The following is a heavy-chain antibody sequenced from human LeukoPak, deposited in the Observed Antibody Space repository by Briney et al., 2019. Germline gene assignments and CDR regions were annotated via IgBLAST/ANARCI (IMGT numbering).Heavy chain of an antibody. D-gene: IGHD3-9*01. Sequence: SETLSLTCAVYGGSFSGYYWSWIRQPPGKGLEWIGEINHSGSTNYNPSLKSRVTISVDTSKNQFSLKLSSVTAADTAVYYCARDGYDILTGHHMADWGQGTLVTVSS. J-gene: IGHJ4*02. CDR2: INHSGST. V-gene: IGHV4-34*01. CDR3: ARDGYDILTGHHMAD. CDR1: GGSFSGYY.